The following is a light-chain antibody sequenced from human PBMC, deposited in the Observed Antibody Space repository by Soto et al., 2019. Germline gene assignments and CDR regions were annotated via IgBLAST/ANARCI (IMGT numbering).Light chain of an antibody. CDR2: DAS. CDR3: QQRSKWQG. J-gene: IGKJ5*01. Sequence: EILLTQSPSTLSLSPGERATLSCRASQSVSSYLAWYQQKPGQAPRLLIYDASNRATGIPARLSGSGSGTDFTLTISSLDPEDFAVYYCQQRSKWQGFGQGTRLEIK. V-gene: IGKV3-11*01. CDR1: QSVSSY.